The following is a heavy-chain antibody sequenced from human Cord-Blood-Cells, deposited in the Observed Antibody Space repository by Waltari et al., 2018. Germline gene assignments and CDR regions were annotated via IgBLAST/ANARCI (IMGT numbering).Heavy chain of an antibody. CDR2: FIPIFGTA. J-gene: IGHJ6*02. CDR1: GDTFRSDA. D-gene: IGHD2-2*01. V-gene: IGHV1-69*06. CDR3: ARHHCSSTSCYYYYGMDV. Sequence: VKLMLSGAEVGNPGSSVKVGFEASGDTFRSDAISVVLQSRGDGHEWTGGFIPIFGTANYAQKFQGRVTITADKTTSTTNMVLRSLRSEDTAVYYCARHHCSSTSCYYYYGMDVWGQGTTVTVSS.